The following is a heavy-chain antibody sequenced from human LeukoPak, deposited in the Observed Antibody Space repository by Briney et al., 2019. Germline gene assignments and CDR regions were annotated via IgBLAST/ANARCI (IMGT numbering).Heavy chain of an antibody. D-gene: IGHD5-24*01. CDR3: AKVIREVDMSYDY. V-gene: IGHV3-23*01. J-gene: IGHJ4*02. CDR1: GFTVSSNY. Sequence: WGSLRLSCAASGFTVSSNYMSWVRQAPGKGLEWVSAIHYSVGTTYYADSVKGRFTISRDNSKNTLYLQMNSLRAEDTAVYYCAKVIREVDMSYDYWGQGALVTVSS. CDR2: IHYSVGTT.